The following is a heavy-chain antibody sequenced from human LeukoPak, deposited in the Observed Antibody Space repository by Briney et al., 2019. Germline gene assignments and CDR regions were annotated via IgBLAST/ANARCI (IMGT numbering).Heavy chain of an antibody. CDR2: IYYSGST. Sequence: SETLSLTCTVSGGSISSSSYYWGWFRNPPGKGLEWIGSIYYSGSTYYNPSLKSRVTISVDTSKNQFSLKLSSVTAADTAVYYCARHDPSSGWYYFDYWGQGTLVTVSS. V-gene: IGHV4-39*01. CDR1: GGSISSSSYY. D-gene: IGHD6-19*01. J-gene: IGHJ4*02. CDR3: ARHDPSSGWYYFDY.